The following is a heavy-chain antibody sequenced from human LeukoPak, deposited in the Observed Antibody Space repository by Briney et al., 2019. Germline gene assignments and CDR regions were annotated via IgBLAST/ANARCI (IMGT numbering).Heavy chain of an antibody. CDR2: ISGGGTPT. CDR3: ARDLDDYNDFPTIFQY. D-gene: IGHD5-24*01. V-gene: IGHV3-23*01. J-gene: IGHJ1*01. Sequence: GGSLRLSCVVYGFTFSHYAMSWVRQAPGKGLEWVSAISGGGTPTFYADSVKGRFITSRDNSKNTLYLQMNSLRVEDAAVYYCARDLDDYNDFPTIFQYWGEGTQVIVSS. CDR1: GFTFSHYA.